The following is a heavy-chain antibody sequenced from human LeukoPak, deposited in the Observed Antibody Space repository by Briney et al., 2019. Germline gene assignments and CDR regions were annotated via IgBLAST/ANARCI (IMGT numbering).Heavy chain of an antibody. Sequence: GGSLRLSCAASGFTFSSYSMNWVRQAPGKGLEWVSYISSSSSTIYYADSVKGRFTISRDNAKNSLYLQMNSLRAEDTAVYYCARNSRLGYCSSTSCYFDYWGQGTLVTVSS. CDR2: ISSSSSTI. V-gene: IGHV3-48*01. D-gene: IGHD2-2*01. CDR3: ARNSRLGYCSSTSCYFDY. J-gene: IGHJ4*02. CDR1: GFTFSSYS.